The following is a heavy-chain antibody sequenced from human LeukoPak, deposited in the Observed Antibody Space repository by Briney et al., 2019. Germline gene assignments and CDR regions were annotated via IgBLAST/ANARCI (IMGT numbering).Heavy chain of an antibody. Sequence: SETLSLTCSVSGGSINSGNYYWGWIRQPPGKGLEWIGYIYYSGSTNYNPSLKSRVTISVDTSKNQFSLKLSSVTAADTAIYYCARDVAEYYYDSSGPFDIWGQGTMVTVSS. CDR2: IYYSGST. J-gene: IGHJ3*02. CDR1: GGSINSGNYY. V-gene: IGHV4-61*01. CDR3: ARDVAEYYYDSSGPFDI. D-gene: IGHD3-22*01.